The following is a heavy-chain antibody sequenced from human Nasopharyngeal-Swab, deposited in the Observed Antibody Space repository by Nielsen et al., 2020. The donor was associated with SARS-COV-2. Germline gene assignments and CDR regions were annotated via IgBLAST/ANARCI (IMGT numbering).Heavy chain of an antibody. Sequence: RQAPGKGLVWVSRINSDGSNTDYANSVKGRFTISRDNAKNTLYLQMNSLRAEDTAVYYCARALGYNYGYYFDYWGQGSLVTVSS. J-gene: IGHJ4*02. D-gene: IGHD5-18*01. V-gene: IGHV3-74*01. CDR2: INSDGSNT. CDR3: ARALGYNYGYYFDY.